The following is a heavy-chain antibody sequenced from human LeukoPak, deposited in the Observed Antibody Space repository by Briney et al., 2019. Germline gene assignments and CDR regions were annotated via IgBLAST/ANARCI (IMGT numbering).Heavy chain of an antibody. D-gene: IGHD5-24*01. V-gene: IGHV3-64*01. CDR2: ISNTGGDT. CDR3: TRRDGYNYADY. Sequence: PGGSLRLSCAASGFTFSSYWMHWVRQAPGQGLEFVSSISNTGGDTSYANSVKGRFTISRDNSKNTLYLQMGSLRAEDMAVYYCTRRDGYNYADYWGQGTLVTVSS. J-gene: IGHJ4*02. CDR1: GFTFSSYW.